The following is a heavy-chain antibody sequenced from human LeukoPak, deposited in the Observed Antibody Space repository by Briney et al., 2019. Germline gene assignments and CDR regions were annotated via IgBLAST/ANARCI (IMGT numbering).Heavy chain of an antibody. CDR2: IYPKSGGT. J-gene: IGHJ5*02. CDR1: GYAFADYY. V-gene: IGHV1-2*02. CDR3: ARVSTSGYRDWLDP. D-gene: IGHD3-9*01. Sequence: ASVKVSCKTSGYAFADYYIHWVRQAPGQGLEWMGWIYPKSGGTNSAQKFQGRVTMTRDTSISTAYMELSRLRFDDTAVYYCARVSTSGYRDWLDPWGQGTLVTVSS.